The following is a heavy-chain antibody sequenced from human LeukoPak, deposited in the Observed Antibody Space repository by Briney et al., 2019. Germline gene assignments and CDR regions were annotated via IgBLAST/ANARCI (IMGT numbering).Heavy chain of an antibody. J-gene: IGHJ4*02. CDR2: FDPEDGET. D-gene: IGHD3-16*02. CDR3: ATALTGGVIALYPITFDY. Sequence: ASVKVSCKVSGYTLTELSMHWVRQAPGKGLEWIGGFDPEDGETIYAQKFQGRVTMTEDTSTDTAYMELSSLRSEDTAVYYCATALTGGVIALYPITFDYWGQGTLVTVSS. V-gene: IGHV1-24*01. CDR1: GYTLTELS.